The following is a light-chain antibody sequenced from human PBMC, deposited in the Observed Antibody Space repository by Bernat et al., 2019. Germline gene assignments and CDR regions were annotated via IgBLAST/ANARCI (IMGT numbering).Light chain of an antibody. V-gene: IGLV3-1*01. CDR3: QAWDSSTGV. CDR1: KLGSKY. CDR2: QDD. J-gene: IGLJ3*02. Sequence: SYELTQPPSVSVSPGQTASITCSGDKLGSKYTCWYQQKPGQSPVGVISQDDKRPSGIPERFSGSHSGNTATLTISGAQAMDEADYYCQAWDSSTGVFGGGTKLTVL.